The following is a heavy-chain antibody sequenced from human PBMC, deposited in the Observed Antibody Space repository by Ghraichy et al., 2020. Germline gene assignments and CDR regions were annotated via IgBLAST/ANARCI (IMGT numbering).Heavy chain of an antibody. CDR1: GFTFSRYA. J-gene: IGHJ3*02. CDR2: ISGSGGST. D-gene: IGHD2-21*02. CDR3: AKDRFRVVTAHLAPLVI. Sequence: GGSLRLSCAASGFTFSRYAMSWVRQAQGKGLEWGEVISGSGGSTYYADSVKGRFTIARDNSKNTLYLQMNSLRAEDTAVYYCAKDRFRVVTAHLAPLVICGQGTMVTVSS. V-gene: IGHV3-23*01.